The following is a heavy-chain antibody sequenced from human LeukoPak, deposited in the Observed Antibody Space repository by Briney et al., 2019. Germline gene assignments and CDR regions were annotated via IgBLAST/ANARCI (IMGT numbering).Heavy chain of an antibody. CDR1: GFTFSNYW. D-gene: IGHD7-27*01. Sequence: GGSLRLSCAASGFTFSNYWMTWFRQTPGKGLECVGNIKQDGSEKYYVDSVKGRFTISRDNAKNSLYLQMNSLRVEDTAIYYCARDYVWGSSESDYWGQGTLVTVSS. CDR2: IKQDGSEK. J-gene: IGHJ4*02. CDR3: ARDYVWGSSESDY. V-gene: IGHV3-7*01.